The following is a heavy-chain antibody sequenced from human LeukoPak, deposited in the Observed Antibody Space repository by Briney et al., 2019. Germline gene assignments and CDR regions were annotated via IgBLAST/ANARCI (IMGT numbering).Heavy chain of an antibody. V-gene: IGHV3-33*08. CDR3: ARAGYNSGWYEY. Sequence: GGSLRLSCAASGFTFSSYAMSWVRRAPGKGLECVAGIWEDGSNIYYADSVKGRFIISRDNSKNTLYLQMNSLRAEDTAVYYCARAGYNSGWYEYWGQGTLVTVSS. CDR1: GFTFSSYA. D-gene: IGHD6-19*01. J-gene: IGHJ4*02. CDR2: IWEDGSNI.